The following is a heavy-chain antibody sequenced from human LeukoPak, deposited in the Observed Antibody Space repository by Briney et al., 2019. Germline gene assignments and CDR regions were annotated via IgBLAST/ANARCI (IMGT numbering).Heavy chain of an antibody. CDR3: ARAGSGWKKPYYFDY. J-gene: IGHJ4*02. Sequence: GGSLRLSCAASGFTFSSYEMNWVRQAPGKGLEWVSYISGSGSTIYYADSVKGRFTISRDNAKNSLYLQMNSLRAEDTAVYYCARAGSGWKKPYYFDYWGQGTLVTVSS. CDR1: GFTFSSYE. D-gene: IGHD6-19*01. CDR2: ISGSGSTI. V-gene: IGHV3-48*03.